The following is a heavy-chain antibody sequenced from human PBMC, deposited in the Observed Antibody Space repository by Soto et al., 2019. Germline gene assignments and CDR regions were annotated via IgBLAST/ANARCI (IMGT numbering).Heavy chain of an antibody. V-gene: IGHV3-64D*08. J-gene: IGHJ4*02. CDR3: VKNWNYGSDY. CDR1: GFAFSSYA. Sequence: PGGSLRLSCSASGFAFSSYAMHWVRQAPGKGLEYVSAISSNGGSTYYADSVKGRFTISRDNSKNTLYLQMSSLRAEDTAVYYCVKNWNYGSDYWGQGTLVTVSS. D-gene: IGHD1-7*01. CDR2: ISSNGGST.